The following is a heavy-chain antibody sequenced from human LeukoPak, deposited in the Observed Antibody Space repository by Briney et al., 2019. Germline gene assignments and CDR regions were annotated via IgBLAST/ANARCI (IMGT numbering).Heavy chain of an antibody. D-gene: IGHD1-26*01. CDR2: IYYSGST. J-gene: IGHJ4*02. Sequence: SETLSLTCTVSGGSISSSNYYWGWIRQPPGEGLEWIGYIYYSGSTYYNPSLKSQVTMSVDTSKNQFSLKLSSVTAADTAVYYCARYYSGSYGFDYWGQGTLVTVSS. V-gene: IGHV4-39*01. CDR1: GGSISSSNYY. CDR3: ARYYSGSYGFDY.